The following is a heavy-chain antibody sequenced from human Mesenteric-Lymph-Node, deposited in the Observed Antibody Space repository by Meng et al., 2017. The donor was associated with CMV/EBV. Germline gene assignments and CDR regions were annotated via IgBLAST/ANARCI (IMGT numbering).Heavy chain of an antibody. D-gene: IGHD3-3*01. CDR1: GFSFSNYP. CDR3: ARDMGDFWSGYYYYYYGMDV. Sequence: GESLKISCVASGFSFSNYPMSWVRQAPGMGLEWVAGLSASGISRYDADSVNGRFIISRDNSKNMVYLQMNSLRAEDTAVYYCARDMGDFWSGYYYYYYGMDVWGQGTTVTVSS. CDR2: LSASGISR. V-gene: IGHV3-23*01. J-gene: IGHJ6*02.